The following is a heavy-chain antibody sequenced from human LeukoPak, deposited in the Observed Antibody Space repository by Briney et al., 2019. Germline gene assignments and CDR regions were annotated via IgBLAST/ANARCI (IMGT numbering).Heavy chain of an antibody. Sequence: PGGSLRLSCTASGFTFRSYGMHWVRQAPGMGLEWVSSISGDGGSTYYADSVNDRFTISRDDSTNTLYLQMNSLRVEDTALYYCATDRGYSGYGTFDYWGQGTLVTVSS. CDR3: ATDRGYSGYGTFDY. CDR1: GFTFRSYG. V-gene: IGHV3-23*01. CDR2: ISGDGGST. D-gene: IGHD5-12*01. J-gene: IGHJ4*02.